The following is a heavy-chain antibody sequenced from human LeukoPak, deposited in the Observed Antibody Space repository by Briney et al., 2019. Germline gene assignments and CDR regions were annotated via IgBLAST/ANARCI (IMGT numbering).Heavy chain of an antibody. CDR2: IYYSGST. CDR1: GGSISSGGYS. J-gene: IGHJ3*02. CDR3: ARVPLALHAFDI. Sequence: SETLSLTCAVSGGSISSGGYSWSRIRQPPGKGLEWIGYIYYSGSTYYNPSLKSRVTISVDTSKNQFSLKLSSVTAADTAVYYCARVPLALHAFDIWGQGTMVTVSS. V-gene: IGHV4-30-4*07.